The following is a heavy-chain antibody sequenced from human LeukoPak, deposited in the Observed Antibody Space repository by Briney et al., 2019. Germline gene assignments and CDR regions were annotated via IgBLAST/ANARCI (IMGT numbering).Heavy chain of an antibody. CDR1: GGSFSGYY. CDR3: ARDLGYCSGGSCLDAFDI. CDR2: INHSGST. D-gene: IGHD2-15*01. Sequence: SETLSLTCAVYGGSFSGYYWSWIRQPPGKGLEWIGEINHSGSTNYNPSLKSRVTISVDTSKSQFSLKLSSVTAADTAVYYCARDLGYCSGGSCLDAFDIWGQGTMVTVSS. V-gene: IGHV4-34*01. J-gene: IGHJ3*02.